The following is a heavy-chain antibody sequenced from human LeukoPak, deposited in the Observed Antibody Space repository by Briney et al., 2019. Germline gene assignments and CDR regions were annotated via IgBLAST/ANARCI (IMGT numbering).Heavy chain of an antibody. CDR3: AVYCSGGSCSNRNFDY. D-gene: IGHD2-15*01. Sequence: ASVKVSCKASGYTFTGYYMHWVRQAPGQGLEWMGWINPNSGGTNYAQKFQGRVTMTRDTSISTACMELSRLRSDDTAVYYCAVYCSGGSCSNRNFDYWGQGTLVTVSS. V-gene: IGHV1-2*02. CDR2: INPNSGGT. J-gene: IGHJ4*02. CDR1: GYTFTGYY.